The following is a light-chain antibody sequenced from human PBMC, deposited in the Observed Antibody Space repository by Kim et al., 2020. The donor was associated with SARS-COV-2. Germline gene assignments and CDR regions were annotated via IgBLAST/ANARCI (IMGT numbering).Light chain of an antibody. Sequence: ASVGDRVTITCRASQSLNKWLAWFQQKPGKAPRVLIYKVSNLEDGFPSRFSGSGSGTEFTLTISSLQPDDFATYYCQQYNSYWWTFDQGTKVDIK. CDR2: KVS. V-gene: IGKV1-5*03. CDR3: QQYNSYWWT. J-gene: IGKJ1*01. CDR1: QSLNKW.